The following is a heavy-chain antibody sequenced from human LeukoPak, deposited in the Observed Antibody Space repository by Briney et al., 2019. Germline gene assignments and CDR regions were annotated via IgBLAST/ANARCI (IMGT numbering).Heavy chain of an antibody. CDR3: ARGEDYYDSSGYYFGAFDI. D-gene: IGHD3-22*01. CDR1: GDSISDYY. CDR2: IFTTENT. Sequence: SETLSLTCTVSGDSISDYYWSWIRQPAGRGLEWIGRIFTTENTDYNPSLKSRVTISVDTSKNQFSLKLSSVTAADTAVYYCARGEDYYDSSGYYFGAFDIWGQGTMVTVSS. J-gene: IGHJ3*02. V-gene: IGHV4-4*07.